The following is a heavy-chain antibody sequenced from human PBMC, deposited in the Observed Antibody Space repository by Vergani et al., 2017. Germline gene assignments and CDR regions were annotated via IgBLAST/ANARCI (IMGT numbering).Heavy chain of an antibody. CDR3: ARISGGSASYLHY. CDR1: GFTFGDYY. V-gene: IGHV3-7*01. Sequence: EVHLEESGGGLVQPGGSLRLSCAASGFTFGDYYMAWIRRAPGKGLDWVASIKRDGTETFYVDSVKGRFTISRDNAKTTLYLQMNSLRDEDRGVYYCARISGGSASYLHYWGQGTLVTVAS. CDR2: IKRDGTET. D-gene: IGHD2-15*01. J-gene: IGHJ1*01.